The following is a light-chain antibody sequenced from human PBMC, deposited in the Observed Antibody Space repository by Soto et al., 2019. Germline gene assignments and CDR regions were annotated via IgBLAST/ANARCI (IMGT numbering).Light chain of an antibody. CDR3: QQYNIWPRT. J-gene: IGKJ1*01. CDR1: QSVSGN. Sequence: EIVMTQSPATLSVSPGERATLSCRASQSVSGNLAWYQQKPGQAPRLLIYGASTRATGIPARFRGSGSGTEFTLTISSLQSEDFEVYFCQQYNIWPRTFGQGTKV. CDR2: GAS. V-gene: IGKV3-15*01.